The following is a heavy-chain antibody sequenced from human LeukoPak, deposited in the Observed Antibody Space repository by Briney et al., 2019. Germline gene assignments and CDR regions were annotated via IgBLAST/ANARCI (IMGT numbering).Heavy chain of an antibody. J-gene: IGHJ4*02. V-gene: IGHV3-23*01. Sequence: GGTLRLSCAASGFTFSSYGMSWVRQAPGKGLEWVSAISGSGGSTYYADSVKGRFTISRDNSKNTLYLQMNSLRAEDTAVYYCAKDYWGYCSSTSCLPSWDCWGQGTLVTVSS. CDR1: GFTFSSYG. CDR2: ISGSGGST. D-gene: IGHD2-2*01. CDR3: AKDYWGYCSSTSCLPSWDC.